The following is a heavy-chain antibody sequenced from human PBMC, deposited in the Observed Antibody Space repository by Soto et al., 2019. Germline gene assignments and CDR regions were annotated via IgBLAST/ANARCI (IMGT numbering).Heavy chain of an antibody. J-gene: IGHJ4*02. CDR1: GGSISSGGYS. CDR3: ARASLGGYRIPSFDY. V-gene: IGHV4-30-2*01. D-gene: IGHD5-12*01. Sequence: SETLSLTCAVSGGSISSGGYSWSWVRQPPGKGLEWIGYIYHSGSTYYNPSLKSRVTISVDRSKNQFSLKLSSVTAADTAVYYCARASLGGYRIPSFDYWGQGTLVTVSS. CDR2: IYHSGST.